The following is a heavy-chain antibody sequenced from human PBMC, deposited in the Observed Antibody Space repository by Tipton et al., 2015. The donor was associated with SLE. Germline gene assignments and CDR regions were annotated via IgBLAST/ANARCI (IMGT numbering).Heavy chain of an antibody. Sequence: TLSLTCTVSGGSISSYYWSWIRQPPGKGLEWIGYIYYSGSTNYNPSLKSRVTISVDTSKNQFSLKLSSVTAADTAVYYCAREITNWGNTPFDYWGQGTLVTVSS. D-gene: IGHD7-27*01. J-gene: IGHJ4*02. V-gene: IGHV4-59*12. CDR3: AREITNWGNTPFDY. CDR1: GGSISSYY. CDR2: IYYSGST.